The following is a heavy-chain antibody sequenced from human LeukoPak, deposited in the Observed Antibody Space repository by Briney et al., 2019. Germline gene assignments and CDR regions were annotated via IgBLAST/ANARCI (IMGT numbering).Heavy chain of an antibody. J-gene: IGHJ4*02. D-gene: IGHD3-22*01. CDR1: GFTFSSYS. CDR2: ISSSSSYI. CDR3: AKAFPDYYDSSGYYPNYFDY. V-gene: IGHV3-21*01. Sequence: PGGSLRLSCAASGFTFSSYSMTWVRQAPGKGLEWVSSISSSSSYIYYADSVKGRFTISRDNAKNSLYLQMNSLRAEDTAVYYCAKAFPDYYDSSGYYPNYFDYWGQGTLATVSS.